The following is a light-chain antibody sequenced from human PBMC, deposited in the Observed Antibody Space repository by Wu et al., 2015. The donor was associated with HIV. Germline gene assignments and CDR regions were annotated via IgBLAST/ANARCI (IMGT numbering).Light chain of an antibody. CDR1: QDIDNH. V-gene: IGKV1-16*02. Sequence: DIQMTQSPSSLSAFVGDRVTITCRASQDIDNHLAWFQQRPGKAPKSLIYAVSSLQSGVPSKFSGSGSGTSFSLTINNLQPEDFATYYCQQYNNYPRTFGQGTRVEIK. J-gene: IGKJ1*01. CDR3: QQYNNYPRT. CDR2: AVS.